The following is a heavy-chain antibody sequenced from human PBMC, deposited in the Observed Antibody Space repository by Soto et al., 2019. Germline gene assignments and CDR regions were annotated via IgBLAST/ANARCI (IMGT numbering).Heavy chain of an antibody. D-gene: IGHD4-17*01. V-gene: IGHV1-46*01. CDR3: ARLGVSGQTTVTTDY. J-gene: IGHJ4*02. CDR1: GYTFTSYY. Sequence: QVQLVQSGAEVKKPGASVKVSCKASGYTFTSYYMHWVRQAPGQGLEWMGIINPSGGSTSYAQKFQGRVTMTRDTSTSTVYMELSSLRSEDTAVYYCARLGVSGQTTVTTDYWGQGTLVTVSS. CDR2: INPSGGST.